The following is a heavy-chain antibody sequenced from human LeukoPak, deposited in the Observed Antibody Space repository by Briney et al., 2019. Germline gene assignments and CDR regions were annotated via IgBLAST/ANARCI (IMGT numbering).Heavy chain of an antibody. CDR1: GGSISGYY. J-gene: IGHJ4*02. Sequence: SSETLSLTCTVSGGSISGYYWSWIRQPPGKGLEWIGYIYYSGSTNYNPSLKSRVTISVDTSKNQFSLKLSSVTAADTAVYYCAREGRSGYSSGWVDYWGQGTLVTVSS. CDR2: IYYSGST. CDR3: AREGRSGYSSGWVDY. V-gene: IGHV4-59*01. D-gene: IGHD6-19*01.